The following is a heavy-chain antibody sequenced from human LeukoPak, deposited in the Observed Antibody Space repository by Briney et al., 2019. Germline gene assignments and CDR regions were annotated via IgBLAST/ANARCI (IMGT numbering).Heavy chain of an antibody. D-gene: IGHD1-26*01. Sequence: SETLSLTCTVSGGSISSYYWSWIRQPPGKGLEWIGYIYYSGSTNYNPSLKSRVTISVDTSKNQFSLKLSSVTAADTAVYYCARGRRAGALHYYYYYYMDVWGKGTTVTVSS. CDR2: IYYSGST. CDR3: ARGRRAGALHYYYYYYMDV. J-gene: IGHJ6*03. CDR1: GGSISSYY. V-gene: IGHV4-59*01.